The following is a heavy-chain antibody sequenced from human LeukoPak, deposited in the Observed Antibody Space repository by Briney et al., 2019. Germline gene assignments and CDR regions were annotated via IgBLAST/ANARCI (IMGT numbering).Heavy chain of an antibody. V-gene: IGHV4-34*01. CDR2: INHGGST. CDR1: GGSFSGYY. J-gene: IGHJ4*02. D-gene: IGHD4-17*01. Sequence: SETLSLTCAVYGGSFSGYYWSWIRQPPGKGLEWIGEINHGGSTNYNPSLKSRVTISLDTSKNQFSLKLSSVTAADTAVYYCAGRLRSLDYWGQGTLVTVSS. CDR3: AGRLRSLDY.